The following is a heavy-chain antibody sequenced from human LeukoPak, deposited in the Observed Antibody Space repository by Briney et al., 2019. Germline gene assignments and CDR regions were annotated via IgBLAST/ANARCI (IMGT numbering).Heavy chain of an antibody. CDR2: INHSGST. CDR3: ASGRSGSLDY. CDR1: GGSFSGYY. J-gene: IGHJ4*02. D-gene: IGHD1-26*01. Sequence: SETLSLTCAVYGGSFSGYYWSWIRQPPGKGLEWIGEINHSGSTNYNPSLKSRVTISVDTSKNQFSLKLSSVTAADTAVYYCASGRSGSLDYWGQGTLVTVSS. V-gene: IGHV4-34*01.